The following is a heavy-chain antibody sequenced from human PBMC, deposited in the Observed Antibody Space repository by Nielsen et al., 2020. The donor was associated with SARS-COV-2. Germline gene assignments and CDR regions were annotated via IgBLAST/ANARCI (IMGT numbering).Heavy chain of an antibody. D-gene: IGHD6-13*01. CDR1: GGSISSSNW. Sequence: LRETLSLTCAVSGGSISSSNWWSWVRQPPGKGLEWIGEIYHSGSTNYNPSLKSRVTISVDKSKNQFSLKLSSVTAADTAVYYCARAVAAAGTGFDAFDIWGQGTMVTVSS. CDR2: IYHSGST. V-gene: IGHV4-4*02. CDR3: ARAVAAAGTGFDAFDI. J-gene: IGHJ3*02.